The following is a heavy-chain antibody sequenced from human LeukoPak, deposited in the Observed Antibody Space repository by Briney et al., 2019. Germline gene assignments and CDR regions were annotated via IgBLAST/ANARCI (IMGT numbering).Heavy chain of an antibody. Sequence: GGSLRLSCVASGFTFSDYAMHWVRQAPGKGLEWVAVIYYDGSKRYYADSVEGRFTISRDNSENTLYLQMKSLRAEDTAVYYCARGDGYNFFDYWGQGTLVTVSS. CDR3: ARGDGYNFFDY. J-gene: IGHJ4*02. V-gene: IGHV3-30*14. CDR1: GFTFSDYA. CDR2: IYYDGSKR. D-gene: IGHD5-24*01.